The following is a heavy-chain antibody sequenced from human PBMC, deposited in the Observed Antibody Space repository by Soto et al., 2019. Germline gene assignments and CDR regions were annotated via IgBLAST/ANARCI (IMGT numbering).Heavy chain of an antibody. V-gene: IGHV4-59*11. CDR3: ARYRRGYYDSSGYYWFDY. D-gene: IGHD3-22*01. J-gene: IGHJ4*02. Sequence: SETLSLTCTVSGGSISSHYWSWIRQPPGKGLEWIGYIYYSGSTNYNPSLKSRVTISVDTSKNQFSLKLSSVTAADTAVYYCARYRRGYYDSSGYYWFDYWGQGTLVTVSS. CDR1: GGSISSHY. CDR2: IYYSGST.